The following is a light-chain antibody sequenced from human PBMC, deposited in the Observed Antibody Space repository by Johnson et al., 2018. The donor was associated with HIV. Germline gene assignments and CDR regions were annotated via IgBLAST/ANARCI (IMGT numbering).Light chain of an antibody. CDR3: GTWDSSLRGV. Sequence: QSVLTQPPSVSAAPGQKVTISCSGSSSNIGNNYVSWYQQLPGTAPKLLIYGNDKRPSGIPDRFSGSKSGTSATLGITGLQSGDEANYYCGTWDSSLRGVFGIVTVVTVL. V-gene: IGLV1-51*01. CDR2: GND. J-gene: IGLJ1*01. CDR1: SSNIGNNY.